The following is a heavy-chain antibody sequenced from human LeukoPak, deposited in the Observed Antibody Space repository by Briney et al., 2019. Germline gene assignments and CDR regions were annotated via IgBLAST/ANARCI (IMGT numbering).Heavy chain of an antibody. D-gene: IGHD3-10*01. V-gene: IGHV3-15*01. CDR2: IKSKTDGGTT. CDR1: GFTFSNAW. Sequence: GGSLRLSCAASGFTFSNAWMSWVRQAPGKGLERVGRIKSKTDGGTTDYAAPVKGRSTISRDDSKNTLYLQMNSLKTEDTAVYYCTTTGSGSYYPNWFDPWGQGTLVTVSS. CDR3: TTTGSGSYYPNWFDP. J-gene: IGHJ5*02.